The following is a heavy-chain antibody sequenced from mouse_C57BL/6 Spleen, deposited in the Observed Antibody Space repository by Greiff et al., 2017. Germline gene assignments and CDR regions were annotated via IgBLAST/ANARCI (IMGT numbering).Heavy chain of an antibody. CDR3: ARKKDSSGLALFAY. V-gene: IGHV1-55*01. D-gene: IGHD3-2*02. Sequence: QVQLQQPGAELVKPGASVKMSCKASGYTFTSYWIAWVKQRPGQGLEWIGDIYPGSGSTNYNEKFKSKATLTVDTSSSTAYMQLSSLTSEDSAVYYCARKKDSSGLALFAYWGQGTLVTVSA. J-gene: IGHJ3*01. CDR1: GYTFTSYW. CDR2: IYPGSGST.